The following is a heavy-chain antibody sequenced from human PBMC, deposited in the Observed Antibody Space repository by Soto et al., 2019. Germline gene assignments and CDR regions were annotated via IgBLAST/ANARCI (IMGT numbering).Heavy chain of an antibody. CDR1: GYTFTSYG. CDR3: ARGVGDFWSGVNWFDP. Sequence: SVKVSCQASGYTFTSYGISWVRQASGQGLEWMGWISAYNGNTNYAQKLQGRVTMTTDTSTSTAYMELRSLRSDDTAVYYCARGVGDFWSGVNWFDPWGQGTLVTVSS. D-gene: IGHD3-3*01. V-gene: IGHV1-18*01. CDR2: ISAYNGNT. J-gene: IGHJ5*02.